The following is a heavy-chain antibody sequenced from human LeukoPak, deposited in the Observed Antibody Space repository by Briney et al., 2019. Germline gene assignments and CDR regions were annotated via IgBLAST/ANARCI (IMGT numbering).Heavy chain of an antibody. Sequence: GGSLRLSCAGSGFTFSSYAMAWVRQTPEKGPEWVAIISSSDGGTYYIDSVKGRFTISRDNSKNMLNLQMNSLRAEDTAVYYCARDYYDSSGYYYYWGQGTLVTVSS. J-gene: IGHJ4*02. CDR2: ISSSDGGT. V-gene: IGHV3-23*01. CDR3: ARDYYDSSGYYYY. CDR1: GFTFSSYA. D-gene: IGHD3-22*01.